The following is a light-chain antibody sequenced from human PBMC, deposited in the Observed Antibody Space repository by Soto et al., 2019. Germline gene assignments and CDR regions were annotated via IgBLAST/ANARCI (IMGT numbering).Light chain of an antibody. J-gene: IGKJ5*01. CDR1: QSVINNY. CDR3: QQYGSSPFIT. CDR2: RVS. V-gene: IGKV3-20*01. Sequence: ENELTQSQGILSLSTGERATLSCRASQSVINNYLAWYQQKPGQAPRLLIYRVSSRATGIPDRFIGSGSGTDFTLTISSLEPEDFAVYCCQQYGSSPFITFGQGTRLEIK.